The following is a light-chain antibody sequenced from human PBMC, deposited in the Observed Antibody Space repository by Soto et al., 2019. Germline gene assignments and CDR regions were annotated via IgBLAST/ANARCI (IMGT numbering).Light chain of an antibody. V-gene: IGKV3-20*01. CDR3: QHYVTSLTT. CDR1: QSLGSTY. CDR2: GAS. J-gene: IGKJ1*01. Sequence: ENVLTPCPGTLSLSPGAGATLSCRASQSLGSTYLAWYQQKPGQAPRLLIFGASIRVTGIPDRFIGSGSGTDFTLTISRLEPEDFAVYYCQHYVTSLTTFGQGTKVDIK.